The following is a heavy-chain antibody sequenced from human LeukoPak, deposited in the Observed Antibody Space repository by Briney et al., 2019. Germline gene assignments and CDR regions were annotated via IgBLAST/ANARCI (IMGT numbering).Heavy chain of an antibody. Sequence: GGSLRLSCAASGFIFSNYWMNWVRQAPGKGLVWVSRINSDGSSIKYADSEKGRFTISRDNAKNTLYLQMNILRAEDTAVYYCARDYCSGGSCYYWYFDLWGRGTLVTVSS. CDR3: ARDYCSGGSCYYWYFDL. V-gene: IGHV3-74*03. CDR2: INSDGSSI. CDR1: GFIFSNYW. D-gene: IGHD2-15*01. J-gene: IGHJ2*01.